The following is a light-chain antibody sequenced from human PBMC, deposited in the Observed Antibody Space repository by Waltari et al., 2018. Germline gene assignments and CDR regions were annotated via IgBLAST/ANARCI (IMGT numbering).Light chain of an antibody. CDR2: YAS. V-gene: IGKV6-21*02. J-gene: IGKJ2*01. CDR1: QSIGGG. CDR3: HQSNILPRT. Sequence: TGRASQSIGGGLHWYQQKPDQSPRLLVKYASQSISGVPSRFSGSGYGTDFTLTINSLETEDAATYYCHQSNILPRTFGRGTKLEIK.